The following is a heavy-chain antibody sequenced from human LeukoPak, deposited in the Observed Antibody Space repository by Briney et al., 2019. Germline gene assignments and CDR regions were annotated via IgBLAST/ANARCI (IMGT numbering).Heavy chain of an antibody. CDR3: ARSGGQQRYNWFDP. CDR1: GGSISSYY. V-gene: IGHV4-59*08. Sequence: SETLSLTCTVSGGSISSYYWSWIRQPPGEGLEWVGYIYYSGSTNYNPSLKSRVTISVDTSKNQFSLKLSSVTAADTAVYYCARSGGQQRYNWFDPWGQGTLVTVSS. J-gene: IGHJ5*02. CDR2: IYYSGST. D-gene: IGHD6-13*01.